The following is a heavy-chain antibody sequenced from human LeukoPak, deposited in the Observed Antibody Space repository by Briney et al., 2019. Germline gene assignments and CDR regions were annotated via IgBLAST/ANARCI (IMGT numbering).Heavy chain of an antibody. CDR2: ISAYNGNT. J-gene: IGHJ4*02. CDR1: GYTFTSYG. V-gene: IGHV1-18*01. Sequence: ASVKGSCKASGYTFTSYGISSVRQAPGQGGEWTGWISAYNGNTNYAQKFQGRVTMTTDTSTSTAYLELRSLRSDDSAVYYCVRGPQGIAAAAMWYWGQGTLVTVSS. D-gene: IGHD6-13*01. CDR3: VRGPQGIAAAAMWY.